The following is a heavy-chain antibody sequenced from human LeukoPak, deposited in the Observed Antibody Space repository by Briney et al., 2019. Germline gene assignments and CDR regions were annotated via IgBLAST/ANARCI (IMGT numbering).Heavy chain of an antibody. J-gene: IGHJ3*02. CDR2: IYYSGST. V-gene: IGHV4-59*08. Sequence: KSSETLSLTCTVSGGSISSYYWSWIRQPPGKGLEWIGYIYYSGSTNYNPSLKSRVTISVDTSKNQFSLKLSSVTAADTAVYYCARRGVKADAFDIWGQGTMVTVSS. CDR3: ARRGVKADAFDI. D-gene: IGHD3-10*01. CDR1: GGSISSYY.